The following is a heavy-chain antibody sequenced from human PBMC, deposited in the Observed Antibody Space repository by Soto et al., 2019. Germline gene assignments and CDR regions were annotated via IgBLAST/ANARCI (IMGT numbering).Heavy chain of an antibody. J-gene: IGHJ5*02. CDR2: IYYSGST. CDR3: ESQEGWFDP. CDR1: GGSISSSSYY. V-gene: IGHV4-39*01. Sequence: PSETLSLTCTVSGGSISSSSYYWGWIRQPPGKGLEWIGSIYYSGSTYYNPSLKSRVTISVDTSKNQFSLKLSSVTAADTAVYYCESQEGWFDPCGQRTLVTVSS.